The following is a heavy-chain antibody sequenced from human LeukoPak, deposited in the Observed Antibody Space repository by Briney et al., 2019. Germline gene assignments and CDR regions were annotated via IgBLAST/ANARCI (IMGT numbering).Heavy chain of an antibody. Sequence: GGSLRLSCAASGFTFSSYGMSWVRQAPGKGLEWVSYISSSGSTIYYADSVKGRFTISRDNAKNSLYLQMNSLRAEDTAVYYCARYDYGDYATIEYFDYWGQGTLVTVSS. D-gene: IGHD4-17*01. CDR2: ISSSGSTI. CDR3: ARYDYGDYATIEYFDY. J-gene: IGHJ4*02. V-gene: IGHV3-48*04. CDR1: GFTFSSYG.